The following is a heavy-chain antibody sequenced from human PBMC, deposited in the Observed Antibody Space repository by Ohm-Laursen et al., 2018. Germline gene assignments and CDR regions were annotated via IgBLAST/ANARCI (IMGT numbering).Heavy chain of an antibody. J-gene: IGHJ4*02. Sequence: SLRLSCSASGFTFSNYAMSWVRQAPGKGLECVSRISGRGGSGASTYYADSVKGRFTISRDNSKNTLFLQMNSLRAEDTAVYYCARDQLSISWLPRPYYFDYWGQGTLVTVSS. D-gene: IGHD2/OR15-2a*01. V-gene: IGHV3-23*01. CDR1: GFTFSNYA. CDR3: ARDQLSISWLPRPYYFDY. CDR2: ISGRGGSGAST.